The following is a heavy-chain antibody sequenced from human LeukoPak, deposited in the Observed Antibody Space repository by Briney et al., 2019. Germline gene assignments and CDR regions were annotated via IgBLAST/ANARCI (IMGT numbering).Heavy chain of an antibody. CDR2: MNPNTGNT. V-gene: IGHV1-8*02. CDR1: GYTFTSYD. J-gene: IGHJ5*02. D-gene: IGHD1-26*01. CDR3: ATSGSYYNWFDP. Sequence: ASVKVSCKASGYTFTSYDINWVRQATGQGLEWMGWMNPNTGNTGYAQKFQGRVTMTRNTSISTAYMELSSLRSEDTAVYYCATSGSYYNWFDPWGQGTLVTVSS.